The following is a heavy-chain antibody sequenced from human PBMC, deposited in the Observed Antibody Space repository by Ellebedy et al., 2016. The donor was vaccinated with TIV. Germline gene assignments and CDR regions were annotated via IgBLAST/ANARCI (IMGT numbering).Heavy chain of an antibody. Sequence: GESLKISCVGSGFSFRSYWMSWVRQAPGKGLEWVANMRQDGGDKYYVDSVKGRFTISRDNAKNSLYLQMNSLRAEDTAVYYCATDGSYGDFRSPAHAFEHWGQGTMVSVSS. J-gene: IGHJ3*01. CDR1: GFSFRSYW. V-gene: IGHV3-7*01. D-gene: IGHD4-17*01. CDR2: MRQDGGDK. CDR3: ATDGSYGDFRSPAHAFEH.